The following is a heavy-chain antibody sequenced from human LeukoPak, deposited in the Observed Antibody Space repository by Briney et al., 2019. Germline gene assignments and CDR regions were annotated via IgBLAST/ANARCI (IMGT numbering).Heavy chain of an antibody. CDR3: ARDGGGSYYSD. J-gene: IGHJ4*02. D-gene: IGHD1-26*01. V-gene: IGHV1-18*01. Sequence: ASVKVSCKASGYTFSSYGIIWARQAPGQGLEWMGWANGYNGNTNYAQKFQGRVAMTTDTSTSTAYVELRSLRSDDTAVYYCARDGGGSYYSDWGQGTLVTVSS. CDR2: ANGYNGNT. CDR1: GYTFSSYG.